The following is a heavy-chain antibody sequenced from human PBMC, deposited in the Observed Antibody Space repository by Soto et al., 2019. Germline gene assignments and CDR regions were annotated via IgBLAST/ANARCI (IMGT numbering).Heavy chain of an antibody. D-gene: IGHD3-16*01. J-gene: IGHJ4*01. Sequence: QVQLVQSGAEVKKPGSSVKVSCKTSGGLFSVVSFNWVRQAPGQGLEWMGGVLPITRSTDYGQKFQGRLTITADRYTSTVCIKLSRLTSDDTGTYYCATTGVRGGPLRFEDGGQGTLVSVSS. CDR3: ATTGVRGGPLRFED. V-gene: IGHV1-69*06. CDR1: GGLFSVVS. CDR2: VLPITRST.